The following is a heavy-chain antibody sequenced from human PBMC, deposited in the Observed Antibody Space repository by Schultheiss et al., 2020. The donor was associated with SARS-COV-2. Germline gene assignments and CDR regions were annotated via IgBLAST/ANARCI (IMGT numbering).Heavy chain of an antibody. D-gene: IGHD2-2*01. V-gene: IGHV1-18*04. J-gene: IGHJ4*02. Sequence: ASVKVSCKASGYTFTGYYMHWVRQAPGQGLEWMGWISGYNGNTNYAQKYQGRVTMTTDTSTNTAYMELRSLRSDDTAVYYCARDCRSTSCYVAFEFWGQGTLVTVSS. CDR2: ISGYNGNT. CDR3: ARDCRSTSCYVAFEF. CDR1: GYTFTGYY.